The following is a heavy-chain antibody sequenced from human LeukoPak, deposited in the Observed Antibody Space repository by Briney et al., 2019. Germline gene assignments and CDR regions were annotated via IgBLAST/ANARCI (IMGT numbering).Heavy chain of an antibody. J-gene: IGHJ5*02. D-gene: IGHD3-3*01. Sequence: SDTLSLTCTVSGGSISSGSYYWGWIRQPAGKGLEWIGRILTSGSSNYNPSLKGRVTMSLDMSNNQLTLKMTSVTVADTAVYYCTREEDDDFWSGHPHNWFDPWGQGTLVTVSS. CDR1: GGSISSGSYY. CDR2: ILTSGSS. V-gene: IGHV4-61*02. CDR3: TREEDDDFWSGHPHNWFDP.